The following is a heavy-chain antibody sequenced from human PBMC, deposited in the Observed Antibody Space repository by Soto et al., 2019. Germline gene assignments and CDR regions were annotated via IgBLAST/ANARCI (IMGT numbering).Heavy chain of an antibody. Sequence: QVQLVESGGGVVQPGRSLRLSCAASGFTFRTHGMNWVRQAPGKGLEWVAVISYDGSDKYYRDSVKGRFTISRDNSKNTLYLQMNSLRAEDTAVYYGAKDYNAGYGWYFDRWGRGTLVIVSS. CDR2: ISYDGSDK. CDR3: AKDYNAGYGWYFDR. J-gene: IGHJ2*01. CDR1: GFTFRTHG. V-gene: IGHV3-30*18. D-gene: IGHD3-10*01.